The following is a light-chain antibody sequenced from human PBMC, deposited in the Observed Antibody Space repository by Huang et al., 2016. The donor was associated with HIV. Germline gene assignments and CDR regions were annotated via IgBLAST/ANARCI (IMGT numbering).Light chain of an antibody. CDR3: QQYGSSLPWT. CDR1: QYVSSTY. Sequence: VLLTQSPGTLSLSPGERATLSCRASQYVSSTYLAWYQQKPGQAPRLLMYGASRRAAGIPDRFSGGGSGTDFTLSISRVEPEDFAVYYCQQYGSSLPWTFGQGTKVESK. J-gene: IGKJ1*01. V-gene: IGKV3-20*01. CDR2: GAS.